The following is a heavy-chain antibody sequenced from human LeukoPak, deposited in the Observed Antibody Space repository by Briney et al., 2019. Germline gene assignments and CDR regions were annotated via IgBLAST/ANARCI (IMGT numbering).Heavy chain of an antibody. Sequence: SETLSLTCTVSGGSISSGSYYWSWIRQPAGKGLEWIGRIYTSGSTNYNPSLKSRVTISVDTSRNQFSLKLTSVTAADTAVYYCAREVSGSGNDYWGQGTLVTVSS. V-gene: IGHV4-61*02. CDR1: GGSISSGSYY. CDR3: AREVSGSGNDY. D-gene: IGHD3-10*01. J-gene: IGHJ4*02. CDR2: IYTSGST.